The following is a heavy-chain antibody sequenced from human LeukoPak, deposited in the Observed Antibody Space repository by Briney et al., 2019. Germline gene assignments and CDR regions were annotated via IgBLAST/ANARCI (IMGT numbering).Heavy chain of an antibody. CDR2: ISGSGGST. CDR1: GFTFRSYA. J-gene: IGHJ4*02. CDR3: GREYASSGYCDS. D-gene: IGHD3-22*01. V-gene: IGHV3-23*01. Sequence: GGSLRLSCAASGFTFRSYAMSWVRQAPGKGLEGVSAISGSGGSTYYADSVKGRFTISRDNSKNTLYLQMTSLRAEDTAVYYCGREYASSGYCDSWGQGTLVTVSS.